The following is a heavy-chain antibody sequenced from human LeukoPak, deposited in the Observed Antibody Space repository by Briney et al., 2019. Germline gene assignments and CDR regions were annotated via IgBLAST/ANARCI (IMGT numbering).Heavy chain of an antibody. V-gene: IGHV3-7*04. J-gene: IGHJ3*02. D-gene: IGHD4-17*01. CDR2: IKHDGSEE. CDR1: GFTFSNYW. CDR3: ARVTVTRVFDI. Sequence: GGSLRLSCAASGFTFSNYWMSWVRQAPGKGLEWVANIKHDGSEEYYVDSVKGRFTISRDNAKKSLNLQMNSVRVEDTAVYYCARVTVTRVFDIWGHGTRATVSA.